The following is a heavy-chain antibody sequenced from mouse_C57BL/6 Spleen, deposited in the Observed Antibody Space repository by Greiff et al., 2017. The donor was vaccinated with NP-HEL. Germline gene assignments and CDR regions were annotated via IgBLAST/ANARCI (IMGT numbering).Heavy chain of an antibody. CDR2: IHPNSGST. J-gene: IGHJ4*01. CDR3: ASVYDYDGGDYAMDY. Sequence: VQLQQPGAELVKPGASVKLSCKASGYTFTSYWMHWVKQRPGQGLEWIGMIHPNSGSTNYNEKFKSKATLTVDKSSSTAYMQLSSLTSEDSAVYYCASVYDYDGGDYAMDYWGQGTSVTVSS. CDR1: GYTFTSYW. V-gene: IGHV1-64*01. D-gene: IGHD2-4*01.